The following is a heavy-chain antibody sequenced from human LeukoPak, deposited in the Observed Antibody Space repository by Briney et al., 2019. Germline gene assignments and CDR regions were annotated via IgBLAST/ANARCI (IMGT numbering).Heavy chain of an antibody. CDR2: IYYSGST. CDR1: GGSNSSSSYY. J-gene: IGHJ4*02. V-gene: IGHV4-39*01. Sequence: SGTLSLTCTVSGGSNSSSSYYWGWIRQPPGKGLEWIGSIYYSGSTYYNPSLKSRVTISVDTSKNQFSLKLSSVTAADTAVYYCARTYNWNYPRMFDYWGQGTLVTVSS. CDR3: ARTYNWNYPRMFDY. D-gene: IGHD1-7*01.